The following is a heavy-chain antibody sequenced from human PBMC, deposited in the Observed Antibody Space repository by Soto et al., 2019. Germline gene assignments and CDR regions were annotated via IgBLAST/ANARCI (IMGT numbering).Heavy chain of an antibody. V-gene: IGHV3-48*01. CDR1: GFTFSSYS. D-gene: IGHD1-26*01. J-gene: IGHJ5*02. CDR2: ISSSSSTI. CDR3: AREEGLLNWFDP. Sequence: EVQLVESGGGLVQPGGSLRLSCAASGFTFSSYSMNWVRQAPGKGLEWVSYISSSSSTIYYAGSVKGRFTISRDNAKNSLYLQMNSLRVEDTAVYYCAREEGLLNWFDPWGQGTLVTVSS.